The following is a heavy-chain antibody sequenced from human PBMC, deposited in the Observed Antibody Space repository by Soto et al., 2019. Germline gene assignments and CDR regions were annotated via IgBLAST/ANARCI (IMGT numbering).Heavy chain of an antibody. CDR1: GGTFSSYA. CDR2: IIPIFGTA. V-gene: IGHV1-69*13. D-gene: IGHD2-2*01. CDR3: ARTGVLPAAMDV. Sequence: ASVKVSCKASGGTFSSYAISWVRQSPGQGLEWMGGIIPIFGTANYAQKFQGRVTITADESTSTAYMELSSLRSEDTAVYYCARTGVLPAAMDVWGQGTTVTVSS. J-gene: IGHJ6*02.